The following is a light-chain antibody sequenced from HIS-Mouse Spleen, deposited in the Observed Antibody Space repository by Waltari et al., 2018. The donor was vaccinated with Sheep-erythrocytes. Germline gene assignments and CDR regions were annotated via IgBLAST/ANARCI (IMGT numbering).Light chain of an antibody. CDR3: QQFNNYPRT. Sequence: ALQLTLSPSSLSLCVGDRLTITCRASQGISSALAWYQQKPGKAPKLLIYDASSLESGVPSRFSGSGSGTDFTLTISSLQPEDFATYYCQQFNNYPRTFGQGTKVEIK. CDR2: DAS. J-gene: IGKJ1*01. CDR1: QGISSA. V-gene: IGKV1D-13*01.